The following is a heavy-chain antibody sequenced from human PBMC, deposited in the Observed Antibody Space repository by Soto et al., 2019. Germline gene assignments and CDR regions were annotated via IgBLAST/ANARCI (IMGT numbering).Heavy chain of an antibody. D-gene: IGHD1-26*01. CDR1: GCTFSSYT. V-gene: IGHV1-69*02. J-gene: IGHJ1*01. CDR2: IIPILGIA. CDR3: ARSWELLYFQH. Sequence: QIQLVQSGAEVKKPGSSVKVSCKASGCTFSSYTISWVRQPPGQGLEWMGRIIPILGIANYAQKFQGRVTITADKSTSTAYMELSSLRSEDTAVYYCARSWELLYFQHWGQGTLVTVSS.